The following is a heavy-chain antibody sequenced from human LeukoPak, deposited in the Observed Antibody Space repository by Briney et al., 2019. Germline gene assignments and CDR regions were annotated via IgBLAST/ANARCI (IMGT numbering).Heavy chain of an antibody. CDR2: IIPILGIA. V-gene: IGHV1-69*04. CDR1: GGTFSSYA. J-gene: IGHJ2*01. CDR3: ARVPHKGNWYFDL. Sequence: SVKVSCKASGGTFSSYAISWVRQAPGQGLEWMGRIIPILGIANYAQKFQGRVTITADKSTSTAYMELRSLRSDDTAVYYCARVPHKGNWYFDLWGRGTLVTVSS.